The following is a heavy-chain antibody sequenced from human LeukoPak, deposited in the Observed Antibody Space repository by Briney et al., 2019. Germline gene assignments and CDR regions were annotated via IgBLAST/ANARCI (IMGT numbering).Heavy chain of an antibody. V-gene: IGHV3-23*01. CDR2: ISGSGGST. CDR3: AKEAHYYGLGSYSTPYNWFDP. J-gene: IGHJ5*02. D-gene: IGHD3-10*01. CDR1: GFTFSSYA. Sequence: GGSLRLSCAASGFTFSSYAMSWVRQAPGKGLEWVSAISGSGGSTYYADSVKGRFTISRDNSKNTLYLQMNSLRAEDTAVYYCAKEAHYYGLGSYSTPYNWFDPWGQGTLVTVSS.